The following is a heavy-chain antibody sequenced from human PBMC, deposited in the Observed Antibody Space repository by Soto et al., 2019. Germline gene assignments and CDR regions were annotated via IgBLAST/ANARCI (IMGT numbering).Heavy chain of an antibody. Sequence: QVQLVESGGGVVQPGRSLRLSCAASGFTFDSYGMYWVRQAPGKGLEWVAVISSDGNNKYYADSVKGRFTISRDNFKNTLYMQMSSLRADDTGVYYCAKDLLPNTVTTCGSWGQGTLVTVSS. CDR3: AKDLLPNTVTTCGS. CDR1: GFTFDSYG. V-gene: IGHV3-30*18. J-gene: IGHJ5*02. D-gene: IGHD4-17*01. CDR2: ISSDGNNK.